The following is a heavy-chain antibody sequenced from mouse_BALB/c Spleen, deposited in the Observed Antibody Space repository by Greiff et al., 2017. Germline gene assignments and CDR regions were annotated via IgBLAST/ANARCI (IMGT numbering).Heavy chain of an antibody. CDR2: IYPGDGDT. CDR1: GYAFSSSW. J-gene: IGHJ3*01. D-gene: IGHD2-10*02. V-gene: IGHV1-82*01. Sequence: QVQLQQSGPELVKPGASVKISCKASGYAFSSSWMNWVKQRPGQGLEWIGRIYPGDGDTNYNGKFKGKATLTADKSSSTAYMQLSSLTSVDSAVYFCAREYGNSWFAYWGQGTLVTVSA. CDR3: AREYGNSWFAY.